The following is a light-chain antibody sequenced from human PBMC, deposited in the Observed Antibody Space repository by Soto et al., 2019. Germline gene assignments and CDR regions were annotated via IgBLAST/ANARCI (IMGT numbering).Light chain of an antibody. CDR1: SGHSSYA. CDR2: LNSDGSH. V-gene: IGLV4-69*01. CDR3: QTWGSGPVV. Sequence: QLVLTQSPSASASLGASVKLTCTLSSGHSSYAIAWHQQQPEKGPRYLMKLNSDGSHSKGDGIPDRFSGSSSGAERYLTISSLQSEDVADYYCQTWGSGPVVFGGGTKVTVL. J-gene: IGLJ2*01.